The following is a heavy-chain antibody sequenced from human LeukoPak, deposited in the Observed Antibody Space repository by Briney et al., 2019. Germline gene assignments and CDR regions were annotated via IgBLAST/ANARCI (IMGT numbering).Heavy chain of an antibody. J-gene: IGHJ4*02. Sequence: GGSLRLSCAASGFTFSSYWMSWVRQAPGKGLEWVANIKQDGSEKYYVDSEKGRFTISRDNAKNSLYLQMNSLRAEDTAVYYCARHSGSYYEDYFDYWGQGTLVTVSS. CDR1: GFTFSSYW. CDR2: IKQDGSEK. V-gene: IGHV3-7*01. D-gene: IGHD1-26*01. CDR3: ARHSGSYYEDYFDY.